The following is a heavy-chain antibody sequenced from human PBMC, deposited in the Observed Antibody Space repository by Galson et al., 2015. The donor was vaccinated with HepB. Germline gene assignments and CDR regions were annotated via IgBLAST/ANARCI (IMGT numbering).Heavy chain of an antibody. V-gene: IGHV3-23*01. J-gene: IGHJ4*02. D-gene: IGHD3-10*01. Sequence: SLRLSCAASGFTFSSYAMSWVLQAPGKGLEWVSAISGSGGSTYYADSVKGRFTISRDNSKNTLYLQMNSLRAEDTAVYYCAKAEVLWFGESIYWGQGTLVTVSS. CDR2: ISGSGGST. CDR3: AKAEVLWFGESIY. CDR1: GFTFSSYA.